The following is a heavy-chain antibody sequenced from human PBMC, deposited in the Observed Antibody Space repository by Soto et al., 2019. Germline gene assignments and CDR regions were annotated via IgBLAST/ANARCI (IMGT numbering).Heavy chain of an antibody. D-gene: IGHD6-19*01. CDR2: ISGSGGST. CDR1: GFTFSSYA. Sequence: PGGSLRLSCAASGFTFSSYAMSWVRQAPGKGLEWVSAISGSGGSTYYADSVKGRFTISRDNSKKKLYLQMNSMRAEDTAVYYCAIRIAVAGSFDYWGQGTQVTSPQ. CDR3: AIRIAVAGSFDY. J-gene: IGHJ4*02. V-gene: IGHV3-23*01.